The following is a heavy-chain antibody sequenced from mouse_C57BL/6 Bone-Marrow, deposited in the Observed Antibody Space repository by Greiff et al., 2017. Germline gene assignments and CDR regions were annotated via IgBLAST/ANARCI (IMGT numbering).Heavy chain of an antibody. CDR3: ARHEDGYDYDGSWFAY. J-gene: IGHJ3*01. Sequence: QVQLQQSGAELVKPGASVKLSCKASGYTITEYTIHWVKQRSGQGLEWIGWFYPGSGSIKYNEKFKDKATLTADKSSSTVYMELSRLTSEDSAVYFCARHEDGYDYDGSWFAYWGQGTLVTVSA. CDR2: FYPGSGSI. V-gene: IGHV1-62-2*01. D-gene: IGHD2-4*01. CDR1: GYTITEYT.